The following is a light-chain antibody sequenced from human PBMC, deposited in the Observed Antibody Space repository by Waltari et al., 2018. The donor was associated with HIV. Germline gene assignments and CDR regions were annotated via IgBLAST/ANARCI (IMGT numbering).Light chain of an antibody. V-gene: IGLV2-23*02. CDR1: SSDTGTYNV. CDR3: CSYASSTTFEV. CDR2: EDT. J-gene: IGLJ1*01. Sequence: QSALTQPDSVSGSPGQSIPIPCTGTSSDTGTYNVVACFQHHPGKAPKRMIYEDTQRPPGVSNRFSGSKSGNTASLTISGLQGEDEADYYCCSYASSTTFEVFGTGTKVTVL.